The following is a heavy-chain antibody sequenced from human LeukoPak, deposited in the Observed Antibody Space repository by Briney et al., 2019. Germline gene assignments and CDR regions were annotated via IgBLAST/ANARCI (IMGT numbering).Heavy chain of an antibody. J-gene: IGHJ5*02. V-gene: IGHV4-61*03. CDR2: IYYSGST. CDR3: AGTRDYYGSGSYYNDNWFDP. D-gene: IGHD3-10*01. Sequence: SQTLSLTCTVSGGSISSGDYYWSWIRQPPGKGLEWIGYIYYSGSTKYNPSLKSRVTISVDTSKNHFSLKLNSVTAADTAVYYCAGTRDYYGSGSYYNDNWFDPWGQGTLVTVSA. CDR1: GGSISSGDYY.